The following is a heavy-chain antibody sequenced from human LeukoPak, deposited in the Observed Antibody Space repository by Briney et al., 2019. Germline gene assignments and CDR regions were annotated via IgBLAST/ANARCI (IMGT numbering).Heavy chain of an antibody. CDR1: GDSFSSVSYY. Sequence: PSETLSLTCSVSGDSFSSVSYYWGWIRQPPGKGLEWIGSIYYSGSTYYNPSLKSRVTVSVDTSKNQFYLRLSSVTAADTAVYYCASLGRGGSYYYYFGMDVWGQGTTVIVSS. CDR2: IYYSGST. V-gene: IGHV4-39*01. D-gene: IGHD1-26*01. J-gene: IGHJ6*02. CDR3: ASLGRGGSYYYYFGMDV.